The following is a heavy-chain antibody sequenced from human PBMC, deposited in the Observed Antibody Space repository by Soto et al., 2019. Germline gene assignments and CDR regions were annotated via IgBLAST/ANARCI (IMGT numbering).Heavy chain of an antibody. Sequence: SETLSLTCTVSGGSISSGGYYWSWIRQHPGKGLEWIGYIYYSGSTYYNPSLKSRVTISVDTSKNQFSLKLSSVTAADTAVYYCARAAWKSSGYYYYYYGMDVWCQGTTVTVS. D-gene: IGHD3-22*01. J-gene: IGHJ6*02. CDR2: IYYSGST. CDR1: GGSISSGGYY. V-gene: IGHV4-31*03. CDR3: ARAAWKSSGYYYYYYGMDV.